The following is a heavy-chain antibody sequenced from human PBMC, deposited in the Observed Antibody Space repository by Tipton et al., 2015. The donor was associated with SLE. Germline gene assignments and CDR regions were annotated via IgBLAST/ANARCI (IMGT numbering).Heavy chain of an antibody. V-gene: IGHV4-59*01. D-gene: IGHD3-10*01. Sequence: TLSLTCTVSGGSINNFYWSWVRQPPGKGLEWIGYIYFTGSTNYSPSLKSRVTISVDTSKNQFSLKLSSVTAADTALYYCARGGSWFDSWGQGTLVTASS. CDR1: GGSINNFY. CDR2: IYFTGST. CDR3: ARGGSWFDS. J-gene: IGHJ5*01.